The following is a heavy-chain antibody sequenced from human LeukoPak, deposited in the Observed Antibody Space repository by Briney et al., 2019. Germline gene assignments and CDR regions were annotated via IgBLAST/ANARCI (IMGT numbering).Heavy chain of an antibody. J-gene: IGHJ3*02. CDR3: AKSNGYGLVDI. CDR1: GGSFSGYY. V-gene: IGHV4-34*01. CDR2: INHSGST. Sequence: RASETLSLTCAVYGGSFSGYYWSWIRQPPGKGLEWIGEINHSGSTNYNPSLKSRVTISVDTSKNQFSLKLGSVTAADTAVYYCAKSNGYGLVDIWGQGTMVTVSS. D-gene: IGHD3-10*01.